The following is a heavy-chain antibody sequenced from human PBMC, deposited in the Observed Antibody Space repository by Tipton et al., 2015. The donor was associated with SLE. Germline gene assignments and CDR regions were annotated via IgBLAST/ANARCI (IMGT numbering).Heavy chain of an antibody. Sequence: TLSLTCTVSGGSISSYYWSWIRQPPGKGLEWIGYIYYSGSTNYNPSLKSRVTISVDTSKNQFYLKLSSVTAADTGVYYCSRGKREVRGVPMNCAFAIWGQGTMVTVSS. CDR2: IYYSGST. CDR1: GGSISSYY. CDR3: SRGKREVRGVPMNCAFAI. D-gene: IGHD3-10*01. J-gene: IGHJ3*02. V-gene: IGHV4-59*01.